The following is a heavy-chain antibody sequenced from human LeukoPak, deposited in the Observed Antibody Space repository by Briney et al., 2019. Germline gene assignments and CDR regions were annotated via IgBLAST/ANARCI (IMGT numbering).Heavy chain of an antibody. J-gene: IGHJ4*02. D-gene: IGHD5-12*01. Sequence: ASVKVSCKASGYTFSDYYMHWVRQAPGQGLEWMGWINPNSGGTNYAQKFQGRVTMTRDMSISTAYMEVSRLTSDDTAVYYCARGGYSGYDLHYFDYWGQGTLVTVSS. V-gene: IGHV1-2*02. CDR2: INPNSGGT. CDR3: ARGGYSGYDLHYFDY. CDR1: GYTFSDYY.